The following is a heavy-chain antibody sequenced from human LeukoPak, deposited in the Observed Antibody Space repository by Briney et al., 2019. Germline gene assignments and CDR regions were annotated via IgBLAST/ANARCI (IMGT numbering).Heavy chain of an antibody. CDR1: GYSFTSYW. CDR2: IYPGDSDT. Sequence: GESLKISCKGSGYSFTSYWIGWVRQMPGKGLEWMGIIYPGDSDTRYSPSFQGQVTISADKSISTAYLQWSSLKASDTAMYYCARVHSSWYEAGAFDIWGQGTMVTVSS. D-gene: IGHD6-13*01. CDR3: ARVHSSWYEAGAFDI. J-gene: IGHJ3*02. V-gene: IGHV5-51*01.